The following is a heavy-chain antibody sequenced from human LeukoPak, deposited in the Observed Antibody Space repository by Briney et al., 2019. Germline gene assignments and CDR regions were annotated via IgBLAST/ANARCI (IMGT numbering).Heavy chain of an antibody. V-gene: IGHV4-39*07. J-gene: IGHJ4*02. CDR3: ARLMVRGVIITPYFDY. D-gene: IGHD3-10*01. Sequence: SETLSLACSVSGGSISRSNYYWGRIRQPPGKGLEWIGSIYYSGDTYYNSSLESRVTISVDTSRTQFSLKLSSVTAADTAVYYCARLMVRGVIITPYFDYWGQGTLVTVSS. CDR1: GGSISRSNYY. CDR2: IYYSGDT.